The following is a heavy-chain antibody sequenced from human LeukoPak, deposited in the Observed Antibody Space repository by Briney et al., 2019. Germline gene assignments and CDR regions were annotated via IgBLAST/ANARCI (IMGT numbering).Heavy chain of an antibody. CDR1: GYTFTGYY. V-gene: IGHV1-2*02. J-gene: IGHJ5*02. CDR2: INPNSGGT. D-gene: IGHD5/OR15-5a*01. Sequence: GASVKVSCKASGYTFTGYYMHWVRQAPGQGVEWMGWINPNSGGTNYAQKFQGRVTMTRDTSISTAYMELSRLRSDDTAVYYCASVYDSGACRVRNWFDPWGQGTLVTVSS. CDR3: ASVYDSGACRVRNWFDP.